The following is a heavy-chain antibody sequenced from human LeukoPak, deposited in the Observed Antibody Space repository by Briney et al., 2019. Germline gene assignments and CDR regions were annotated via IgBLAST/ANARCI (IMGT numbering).Heavy chain of an antibody. CDR2: ISGSGGST. V-gene: IGHV3-23*01. CDR3: TTSTVVTLDAFDI. Sequence: GGSLRLSCAASGITFSSYAMSWVRQAPGKGLEWVSAISGSGGSTYYADSVKGRFTISRDNSKNTLYLQMNSLKTEDTAVYYCTTSTVVTLDAFDIWGQGTMVTVSS. J-gene: IGHJ3*02. D-gene: IGHD4-23*01. CDR1: GITFSSYA.